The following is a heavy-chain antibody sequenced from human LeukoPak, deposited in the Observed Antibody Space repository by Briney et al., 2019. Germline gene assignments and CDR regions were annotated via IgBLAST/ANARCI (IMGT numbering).Heavy chain of an antibody. V-gene: IGHV1-2*06. CDR2: INPYSGAT. CDR3: ARGKSSSSDPFDC. Sequence: ASVKVSCKASGYTFTVYYMHWVRQAPGQGLEWMGRINPYSGATNHAQKFQGRVTMTRDTSITTAYMELSSLRSDDTAVYYCARGKSSSSDPFDCWGQGTLVTVSS. D-gene: IGHD6-6*01. J-gene: IGHJ4*02. CDR1: GYTFTVYY.